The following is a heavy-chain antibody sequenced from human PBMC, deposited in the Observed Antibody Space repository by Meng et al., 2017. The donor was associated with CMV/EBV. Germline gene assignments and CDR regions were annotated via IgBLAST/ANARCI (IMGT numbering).Heavy chain of an antibody. CDR3: ARGRGNDFWSGYSTTEFDP. J-gene: IGHJ5*02. CDR2: INLSGSA. D-gene: IGHD3-3*01. V-gene: IGHV4-34*01. Sequence: SETLSLTCAVYGGSFSSYYWSWIRQPPGQGLEWIGEINLSGSANYNPSLKSRVSISVDTSKNQFSLKLSSVTAADTAVYYCARGRGNDFWSGYSTTEFDPWGQGTLVTVSS. CDR1: GGSFSSYY.